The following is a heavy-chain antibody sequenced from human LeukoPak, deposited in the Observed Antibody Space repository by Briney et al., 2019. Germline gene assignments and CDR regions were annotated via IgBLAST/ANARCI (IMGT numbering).Heavy chain of an antibody. Sequence: SETLSLTCTVSGGPIYSYYWSWIRQPPGKGLEWIGYIYYSGSTNYNPSLKSRVTISVDTSKNQFSLKLTSVTAADTAVYYCARDQGPRIDPWGQGTRVTVSS. CDR3: ARDQGPRIDP. CDR2: IYYSGST. CDR1: GGPIYSYY. V-gene: IGHV4-59*01. J-gene: IGHJ5*02.